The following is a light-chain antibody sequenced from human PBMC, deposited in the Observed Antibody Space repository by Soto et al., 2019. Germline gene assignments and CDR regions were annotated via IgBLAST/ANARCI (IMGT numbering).Light chain of an antibody. CDR1: SSDVGGYNY. CDR3: CSYAGSPYV. V-gene: IGLV2-11*01. J-gene: IGLJ1*01. CDR2: EVS. Sequence: QSALTQPRSVSGSPGQSVTISCTGTSSDVGGYNYVSWYQQYPGKAPKLMIYEVSKRPSGVPDRFSGSKFGNTASLTISGVQAEDEADYYCCSYAGSPYVFGTGTKLTVL.